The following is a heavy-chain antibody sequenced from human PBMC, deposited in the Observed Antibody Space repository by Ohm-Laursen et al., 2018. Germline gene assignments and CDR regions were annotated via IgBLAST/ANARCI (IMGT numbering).Heavy chain of an antibody. CDR3: ARVAAYGDYRADWYFDL. V-gene: IGHV1-18*01. J-gene: IGHJ2*01. D-gene: IGHD4-17*01. CDR2: ISAYNGNT. CDR1: GYTFTSYG. Sequence: ASVKVSCKASGYTFTSYGISWARQAPGQGLEWMGRISAYNGNTNYAQKLQGRVTMTTDTSTSTAYMELRGLRSDDTAVYYCARVAAYGDYRADWYFDLWGRGTLVTVSS.